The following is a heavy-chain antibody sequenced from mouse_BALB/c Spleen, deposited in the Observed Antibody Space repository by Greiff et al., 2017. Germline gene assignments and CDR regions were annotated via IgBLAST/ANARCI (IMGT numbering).Heavy chain of an antibody. D-gene: IGHD4-1*01. V-gene: IGHV5-17*02. CDR1: GFTFSSFG. Sequence: EVQGVESGGGLVQPGGSRKLSCAASGFTFSSFGMHWVRQAPEKGLEWVAYISSGSSTIYYADTVKGRFTISRDNPKNTLFLQMTSLRSEDTAMYYCARSGTADYFDYWGQGTTLTVSS. J-gene: IGHJ2*01. CDR2: ISSGSSTI. CDR3: ARSGTADYFDY.